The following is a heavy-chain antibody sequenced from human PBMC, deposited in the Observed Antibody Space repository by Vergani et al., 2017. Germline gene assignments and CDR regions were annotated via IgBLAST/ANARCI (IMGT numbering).Heavy chain of an antibody. J-gene: IGHJ4*02. V-gene: IGHV3-30-3*01. CDR3: ARDHGVGAN. D-gene: IGHD1-26*01. CDR2: ISYDGSNK. CDR1: GFTFSSYA. Sequence: QVQLVESGGGVVQPGRSLRLSCAASGFTFSSYAMHWVRQAPGKGLEWVAVISYDGSNKYYADSVKGRFTISRDNSKNTLYLQMNSLRAEDTALYYCARDHGVGANWGQGTLVTVSS.